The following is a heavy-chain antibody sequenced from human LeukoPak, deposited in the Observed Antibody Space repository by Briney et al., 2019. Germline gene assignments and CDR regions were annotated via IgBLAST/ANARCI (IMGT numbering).Heavy chain of an antibody. D-gene: IGHD3-16*02. CDR1: GGSFSGYY. J-gene: IGHJ5*02. V-gene: IGHV4-34*01. CDR3: AKLPILVSWFDH. CDR2: INHSGST. Sequence: SETLSLTCAVYGGSFSGYYWSWIRQPPGKGLEWIGEINHSGSTNYNPSLKSRVTISVDTSKNQFSLKLSSVTAADTAVYYCAKLPILVSWFDHWGQGTLVTVSS.